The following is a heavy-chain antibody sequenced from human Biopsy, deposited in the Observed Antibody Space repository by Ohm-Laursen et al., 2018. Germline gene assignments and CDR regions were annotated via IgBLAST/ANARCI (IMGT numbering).Heavy chain of an antibody. CDR2: IYTSGSP. V-gene: IGHV4-4*07. J-gene: IGHJ5*02. CDR1: GDSINNYY. CDR3: AREPRIAAVAYFDP. Sequence: SDTLSLTCTVSGDSINNYYWSWIRQPAGKGLEWIGRIYTSGSPNYNLSLESRVTMSVDTSKNQFSLNLRSMTAADTAVYYCAREPRIAAVAYFDPWGQGTLVTVSS. D-gene: IGHD6-13*01.